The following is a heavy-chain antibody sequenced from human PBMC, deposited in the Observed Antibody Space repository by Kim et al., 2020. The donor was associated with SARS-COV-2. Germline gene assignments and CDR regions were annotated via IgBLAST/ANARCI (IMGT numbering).Heavy chain of an antibody. CDR1: GGSISSYY. J-gene: IGHJ6*02. CDR2: IYYSGST. V-gene: IGHV4-59*13. Sequence: SETLSLTCTVSGGSISSYYWSWIRQPPGKGLEWIGYIYYSGSTNYNPSLKSRVTISVDTSKNQFSLKLSSVTAADTAVYYCARDGRGSGRPLYYYYGMDVWGQGTTVTVSS. D-gene: IGHD6-19*01. CDR3: ARDGRGSGRPLYYYYGMDV.